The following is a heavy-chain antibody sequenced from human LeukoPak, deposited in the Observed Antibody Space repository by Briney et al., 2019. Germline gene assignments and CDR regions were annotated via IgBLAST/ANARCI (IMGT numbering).Heavy chain of an antibody. CDR2: ISSGSGYI. D-gene: IGHD1-26*01. V-gene: IGHV3-21*01. CDR3: ARGLVGTTSVYFDY. CDR1: GFTFITYS. Sequence: PGGSLRLSCAVSGFTFITYSMNWVRQAPGKGLEWVSSISSGSGYIYQADSMKGRFTISRDNAKNSLYLQMNSLRAEDTAVYYCARGLVGTTSVYFDYWGQGTLVTVSS. J-gene: IGHJ4*02.